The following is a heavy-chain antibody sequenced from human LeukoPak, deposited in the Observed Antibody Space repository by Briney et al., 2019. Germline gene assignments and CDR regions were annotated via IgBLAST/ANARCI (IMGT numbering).Heavy chain of an antibody. Sequence: GGSLRLSCAASGFTFSSYAMHWVRQAPGKGLEWVAVISYDGSNKYYADSVKGRFTISRDNSKNTLYLQMNSLRAEDTAVYYCAKGSRGYTNYFFDYWGQGTLVTVSS. CDR2: ISYDGSNK. V-gene: IGHV3-30*04. J-gene: IGHJ4*02. CDR3: AKGSRGYTNYFFDY. D-gene: IGHD6-13*01. CDR1: GFTFSSYA.